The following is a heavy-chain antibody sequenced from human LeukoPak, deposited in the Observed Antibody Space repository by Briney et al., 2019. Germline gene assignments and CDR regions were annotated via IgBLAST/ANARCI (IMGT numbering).Heavy chain of an antibody. CDR1: GGSISSSSYY. V-gene: IGHV4-39*01. CDR3: ARHVQSGYSGNFDY. CDR2: IYYSGST. Sequence: SETLSLTCTVSGGSISSSSYYWGWIRQPPGKGLEWIGSIYYSGSTYYNPSLKSRVTISVDTSKNQFSLKLSSVTAADTAVYYCARHVQSGYSGNFDYWGQGTLVTVSS. D-gene: IGHD3-3*01. J-gene: IGHJ4*02.